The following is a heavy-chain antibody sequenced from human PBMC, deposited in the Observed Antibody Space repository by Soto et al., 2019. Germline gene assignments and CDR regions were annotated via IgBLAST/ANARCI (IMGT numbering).Heavy chain of an antibody. CDR3: AKAPFTVTRLYYFDY. CDR2: MNSDGSST. J-gene: IGHJ4*02. Sequence: PGGSLRLSCAASGFTFSSYWMHWVRQVQGKGLVWVSRMNSDGSSTKYADSVKGRFTISRDNSKNTLYLQMNSLRAEDTAVYYCAKAPFTVTRLYYFDYWGQGTLVTVSS. D-gene: IGHD4-17*01. CDR1: GFTFSSYW. V-gene: IGHV3-74*03.